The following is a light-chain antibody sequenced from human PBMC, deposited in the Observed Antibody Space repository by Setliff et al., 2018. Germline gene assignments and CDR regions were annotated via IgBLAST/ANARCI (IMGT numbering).Light chain of an antibody. CDR1: SSDVGGYNY. J-gene: IGLJ1*01. CDR3: SSYAGSNNPYV. V-gene: IGLV2-8*01. Sequence: SALTQPPSASGSPGQSVTISCTGTSSDVGGYNYVSWYQQHPGKAPKFMIYEVSKRPSGVPDRFSGPKSGNTASLTVSGLQAEDEADYYCSSYAGSNNPYVFGTGTKVTVL. CDR2: EVS.